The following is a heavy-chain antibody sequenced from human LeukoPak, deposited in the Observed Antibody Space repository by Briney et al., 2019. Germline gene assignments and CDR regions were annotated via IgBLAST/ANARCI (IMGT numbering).Heavy chain of an antibody. CDR3: ARDPAEIAAAGNWGDY. J-gene: IGHJ4*02. V-gene: IGHV1-2*02. Sequence: VASVKASCKASGYTFTGYYMHWVRQAPGQGLEWMGWINPNSGGTNYAQKFQGRVTMTRDTSISTAYMELSRLRSDDTAVYYCARDPAEIAAAGNWGDYWGQGTLVTVSS. D-gene: IGHD6-13*01. CDR1: GYTFTGYY. CDR2: INPNSGGT.